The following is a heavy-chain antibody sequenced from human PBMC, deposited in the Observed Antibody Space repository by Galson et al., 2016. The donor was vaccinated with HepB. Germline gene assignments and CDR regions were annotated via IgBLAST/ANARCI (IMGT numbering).Heavy chain of an antibody. D-gene: IGHD3-9*01. Sequence: SLRLSCAASGFTFRRYEMYRVRQAPGTGLEWVSYISSSATPIYSAGSVKGGFTRSRDNAKNSLYLQMNSLRAEDTAVYYCAREPVRLDDLLTGPPKTPDYLGQGTLVTVSS. CDR1: GFTFRRYE. CDR3: AREPVRLDDLLTGPPKTPDY. V-gene: IGHV3-48*03. CDR2: ISSSATPI. J-gene: IGHJ4*02.